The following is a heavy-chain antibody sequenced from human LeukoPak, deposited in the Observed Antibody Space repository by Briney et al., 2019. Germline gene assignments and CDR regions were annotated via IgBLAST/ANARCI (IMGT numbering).Heavy chain of an antibody. V-gene: IGHV3-23*01. D-gene: IGHD4-11*01. CDR2: SGSGGGT. J-gene: IGHJ4*02. CDR1: GFTLSSSA. CDR3: AKRGREITTFLYYFDY. Sequence: GGSLRLSCAASGFTLSSSAMSWVRQAPGKGLERVSSSGSGGGTYYADSVKGRFTISRESSKNTLDLQMNSLRAEDTAVYYCAKRGREITTFLYYFDYWGQGTLVTVSS.